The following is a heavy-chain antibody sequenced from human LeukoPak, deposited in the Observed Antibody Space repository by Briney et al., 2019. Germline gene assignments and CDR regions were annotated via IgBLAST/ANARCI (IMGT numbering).Heavy chain of an antibody. CDR1: GGTFSRYA. D-gene: IGHD3-10*01. CDR2: IIPIFGTA. J-gene: IGHJ5*02. V-gene: IGHV1-69*01. Sequence: SVKVSCKASGGTFSRYAISWVRQAPGQGLEWMGGIIPIFGTANYAQKFQGRVTITADESTSTAYMELSSLRSEDTAVYYCATTYYYGSGSHEGYSWFDPWGQGTLVTVSS. CDR3: ATTYYYGSGSHEGYSWFDP.